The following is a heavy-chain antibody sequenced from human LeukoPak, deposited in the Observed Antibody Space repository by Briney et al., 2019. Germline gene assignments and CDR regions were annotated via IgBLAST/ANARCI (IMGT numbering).Heavy chain of an antibody. V-gene: IGHV3-30*02. CDR2: IRYDGSNK. J-gene: IGHJ4*02. CDR1: RFTFSSYG. Sequence: GGSLRLSCAASRFTFSSYGMHWVRQAPGKGLEWVAFIRYDGSNKYYADSVKGRSTISRDNSKNTLYLQMNSLRSEDTAVYYCARETYYYDSSGYLNWGQGTLVTVSS. D-gene: IGHD3-22*01. CDR3: ARETYYYDSSGYLN.